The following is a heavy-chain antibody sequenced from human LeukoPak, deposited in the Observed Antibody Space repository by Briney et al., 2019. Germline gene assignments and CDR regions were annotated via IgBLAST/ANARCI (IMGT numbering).Heavy chain of an antibody. CDR2: ISGSGGST. V-gene: IGHV3-23*01. D-gene: IGHD2-2*01. CDR1: GFTFSSYA. Sequence: GGSLRLSCAASGFTFSSYAMSWVRQAPGKGLEWVSAISGSGGSTYYADSVKGRFTISRDNAKNSLYLQMNSLRAEDTALYYCAKDGAPYRSSTSCHPWYFDLWGRGTLVTVSS. CDR3: AKDGAPYRSSTSCHPWYFDL. J-gene: IGHJ2*01.